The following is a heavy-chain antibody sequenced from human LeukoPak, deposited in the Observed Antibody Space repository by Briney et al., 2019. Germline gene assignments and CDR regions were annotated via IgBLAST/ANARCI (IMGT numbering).Heavy chain of an antibody. CDR2: IYSGDNT. CDR1: GFTVSRYY. Sequence: GGSLRLSCAVSGFTVSRYYMSWVRQAPGKGLEWVSIIYSGDNTYYADSVKGRFTISRDNSKNTLYLQMNSLRAEDAAVYYCARDMGGIVGATHAFDIWGQGTMVTVSS. D-gene: IGHD1-26*01. J-gene: IGHJ3*02. V-gene: IGHV3-66*01. CDR3: ARDMGGIVGATHAFDI.